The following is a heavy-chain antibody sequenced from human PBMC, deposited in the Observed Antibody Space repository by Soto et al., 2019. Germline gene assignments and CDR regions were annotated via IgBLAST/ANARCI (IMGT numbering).Heavy chain of an antibody. V-gene: IGHV5-51*01. J-gene: IGHJ6*02. CDR1: GYSFTNYW. Sequence: GESLKISCKGSGYSFTNYWIGWVRQMPGRGLEWMGIIYPGDSDTRYNPSFEGQVTISADKSISTAYLQWSSLKASDTAIYYCARPWCSGATCYRGVDYGMGVWGQGTTVTVSS. CDR2: IYPGDSDT. CDR3: ARPWCSGATCYRGVDYGMGV. D-gene: IGHD2-2*02.